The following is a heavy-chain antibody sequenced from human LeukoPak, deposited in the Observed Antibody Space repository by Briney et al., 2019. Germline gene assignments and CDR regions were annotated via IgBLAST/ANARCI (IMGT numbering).Heavy chain of an antibody. J-gene: IGHJ5*01. Sequence: GSLRLSCAASGFTFSSYAMSWVRQAPGKGLEWIGKVNHSGGTNYNPSLKSRVTMSVDTSKNQFSLKLSSVTAADTAIYYCAACISATWAIDSWGQGTLVTVSS. CDR2: VNHSGGT. V-gene: IGHV4-34*08. CDR3: AACISATWAIDS. CDR1: GFTFSSYA. D-gene: IGHD1-7*01.